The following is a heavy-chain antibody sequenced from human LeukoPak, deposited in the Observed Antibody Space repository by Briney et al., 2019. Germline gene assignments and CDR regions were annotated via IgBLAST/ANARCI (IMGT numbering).Heavy chain of an antibody. D-gene: IGHD6-25*01. V-gene: IGHV5-51*01. CDR2: IHPSDSET. CDR1: GYTFSTNW. Sequence: GESLKISCKASGYTFSTNWIGWVRQMPGKGLEWMGIIHPSDSETRYSPSFQGQVAISADKSISTTYLQWSSLKASDTAMYYCARPSNSGYDYWGQGALVTVSS. J-gene: IGHJ4*02. CDR3: ARPSNSGYDY.